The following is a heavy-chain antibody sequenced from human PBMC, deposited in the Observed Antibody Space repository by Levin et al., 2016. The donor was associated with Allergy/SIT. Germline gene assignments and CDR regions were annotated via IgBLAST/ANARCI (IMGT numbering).Heavy chain of an antibody. V-gene: IGHV5-10-1*01. J-gene: IGHJ6*02. CDR3: ARLPPIGITMVRGRNYGMDV. D-gene: IGHD3-10*01. CDR2: IDPSDSYT. Sequence: VRQMPGKGLEWMGRIDPSDSYTNYSPSFQGHVTISADKSISTAYLQWSSLKASDTAMYYCARLPPIGITMVRGRNYGMDVWGQGTTVTVSS.